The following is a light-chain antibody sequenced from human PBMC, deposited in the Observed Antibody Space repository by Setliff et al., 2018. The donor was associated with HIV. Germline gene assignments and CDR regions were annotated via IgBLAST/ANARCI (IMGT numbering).Light chain of an antibody. CDR3: CSNTGSNTYV. J-gene: IGLJ1*01. Sequence: QSVLTQPASVSGSPGQSITISCTGTSSDVGRYNLVSWYQQHPGKAPKLMIYQATKRPPGVSNRFSGSKSGNTASLTISGLQAEDDADYYCCSNTGSNTYVFGTGTKV. CDR1: SSDVGRYNL. V-gene: IGLV2-23*01. CDR2: QAT.